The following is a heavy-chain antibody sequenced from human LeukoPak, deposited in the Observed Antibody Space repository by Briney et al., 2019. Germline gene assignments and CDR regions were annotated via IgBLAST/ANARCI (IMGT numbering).Heavy chain of an antibody. CDR2: INHSRNT. V-gene: IGHV4-34*01. CDR1: GGSFSDYY. J-gene: IGHJ6*03. Sequence: SETLSLTCAVYGGSFSDYYWTWIRQPPGKGLEWIGEINHSRNTNYNPSLKSRVTISVDTSKNQFSLKLSSVTAADTAVYYCASFYCSGGSCYQYYYYYYMDVWGKGTTVTISS. CDR3: ASFYCSGGSCYQYYYYYYMDV. D-gene: IGHD2-15*01.